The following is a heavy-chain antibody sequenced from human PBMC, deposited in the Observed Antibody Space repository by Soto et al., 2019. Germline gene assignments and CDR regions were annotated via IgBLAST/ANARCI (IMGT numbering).Heavy chain of an antibody. D-gene: IGHD3-16*01. CDR2: INPNSGVT. V-gene: IGHV1-2*04. J-gene: IGHJ6*03. CDR1: GDTFTGYY. Sequence: QVPLVQSGAEVKKPGASVTVSCRASGDTFTGYYMHWVRQAPGQGLEWMGWINPNSGVTKYAQKFQGWVTMTRDTSIRSVYVDLSRLRSDDTPVYYYARESGGETATLDSYYFYKGVWGTGTTVTVSS. CDR3: ARESGGETATLDSYYFYKGV.